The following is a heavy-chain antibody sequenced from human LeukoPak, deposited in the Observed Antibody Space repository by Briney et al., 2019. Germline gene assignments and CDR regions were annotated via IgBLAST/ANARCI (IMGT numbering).Heavy chain of an antibody. CDR1: GYTFTSYG. D-gene: IGHD6-6*01. Sequence: ASVKVSCKAAGYTFTSYGISWVRQAPGQRLEWMGWINAGNGNTKYSQKFQGRVTITRDTSASTAYMELSSLRSEDTAVYYCASQSIAARHYYYYYGMDVWGQGTTVTVSS. V-gene: IGHV1-3*01. CDR3: ASQSIAARHYYYYYGMDV. J-gene: IGHJ6*02. CDR2: INAGNGNT.